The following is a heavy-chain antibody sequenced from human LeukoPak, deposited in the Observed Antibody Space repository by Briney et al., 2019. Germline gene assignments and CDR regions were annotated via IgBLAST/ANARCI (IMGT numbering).Heavy chain of an antibody. CDR2: ISGSDGST. V-gene: IGHV3-23*01. CDR1: GFIFSSYA. Sequence: GGSLRLSCAASGFIFSSYAMSWVRQAPGKGLEWVSAISGSDGSTYYADSVKGRFTISRDNSKNTLYLQMNSLRAEDTAVYYCATEVVLMVYANFDYWGQGTLVTVSS. D-gene: IGHD2-8*01. J-gene: IGHJ4*02. CDR3: ATEVVLMVYANFDY.